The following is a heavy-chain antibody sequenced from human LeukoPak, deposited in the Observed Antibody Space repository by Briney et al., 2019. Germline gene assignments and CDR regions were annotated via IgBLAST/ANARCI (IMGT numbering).Heavy chain of an antibody. V-gene: IGHV3-23*01. J-gene: IGHJ4*02. CDR1: GFTFSSYA. D-gene: IGHD3-3*01. Sequence: PGGSLRLSCAASGFTFSSYAMSWVRQAPGKGLEWVSAISGSGGSTYYADSVKGRFTISRDNSKNTLYLQMNSLRAEDTAVYYCAKDVRFLEWLLYPLIDWGQGTLVTVSS. CDR2: ISGSGGST. CDR3: AKDVRFLEWLLYPLID.